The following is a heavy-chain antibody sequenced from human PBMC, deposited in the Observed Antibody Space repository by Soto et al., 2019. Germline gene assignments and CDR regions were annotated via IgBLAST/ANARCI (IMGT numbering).Heavy chain of an antibody. Sequence: ASETLSLTCTVSGGSISSYYWSWIRQPAGKGLEWIGRIYTSGSTNYNPSLKSRVTMSVDTSKNQFSLKLSSVTAADTAVYYCARDQGSSWPQGMDVWGQGTPVTVSS. CDR2: IYTSGST. CDR3: ARDQGSSWPQGMDV. D-gene: IGHD6-13*01. J-gene: IGHJ6*02. V-gene: IGHV4-4*07. CDR1: GGSISSYY.